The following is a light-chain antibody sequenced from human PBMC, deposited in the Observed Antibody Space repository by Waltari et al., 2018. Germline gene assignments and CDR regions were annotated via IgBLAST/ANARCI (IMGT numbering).Light chain of an antibody. CDR3: SSYTSSSTLNWV. Sequence: QSALTQPASVSGSPGQSITISCTGTSSDVGGYNYVSWYQQHPGKAPTLMIYEVSSRPSGVSNRFSGSKSGNTASLTISGLQAEDEADYYCSSYTSSSTLNWVFGGGTKLTVL. CDR2: EVS. J-gene: IGLJ3*02. CDR1: SSDVGGYNY. V-gene: IGLV2-14*01.